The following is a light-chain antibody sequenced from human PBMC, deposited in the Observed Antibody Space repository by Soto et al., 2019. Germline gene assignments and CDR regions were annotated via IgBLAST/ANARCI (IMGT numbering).Light chain of an antibody. Sequence: DIQMTQSPSSLSASVGDRVTITCQASQDINNYLSWYQQNPGKAPKILMYDASNLETGVPSRFSGSGSGTDFTFTISSLQPEDIATYYCQQYDNLPPFTFGQGTRLEIK. CDR1: QDINNY. V-gene: IGKV1-33*01. J-gene: IGKJ5*01. CDR3: QQYDNLPPFT. CDR2: DAS.